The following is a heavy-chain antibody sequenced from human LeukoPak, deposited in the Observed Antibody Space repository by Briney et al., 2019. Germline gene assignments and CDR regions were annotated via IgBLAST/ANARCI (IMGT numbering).Heavy chain of an antibody. Sequence: GGSLRLSCTASGFTFGDYALSWVRQAPGKGLEWVGFIRSKAYGGTTEYAASVKGRFTISRDDSKSIAYLQMNSLKTEDTAVYYCTAYDPSDYYGMDVWGQGTTVTVS. CDR1: GFTFGDYA. D-gene: IGHD5-12*01. CDR3: TAYDPSDYYGMDV. J-gene: IGHJ6*02. V-gene: IGHV3-49*04. CDR2: IRSKAYGGTT.